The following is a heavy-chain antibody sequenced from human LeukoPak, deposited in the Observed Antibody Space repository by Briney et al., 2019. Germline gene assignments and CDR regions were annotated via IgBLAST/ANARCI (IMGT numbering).Heavy chain of an antibody. V-gene: IGHV3-66*01. CDR2: IYSGGST. CDR1: GFTVSSNY. J-gene: IGHJ4*02. CDR3: ARDRGLGGNSGYFDY. Sequence: GGSLRLSCAASGFTVSSNYMSWVRQAPGKGLEWVSVIYSGGSTYYADSVKGRFTISRDNSKNTLYLQMNSLRAEDTAVYYCARDRGLGGNSGYFDYWGQGTLVTVSS. D-gene: IGHD4-23*01.